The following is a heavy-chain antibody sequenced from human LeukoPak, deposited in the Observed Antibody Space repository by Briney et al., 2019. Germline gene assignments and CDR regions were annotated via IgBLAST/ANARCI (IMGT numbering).Heavy chain of an antibody. CDR3: TKDQDFRLGSMDF. J-gene: IGHJ4*02. CDR2: ITDVGDRA. CDR1: GFRFRTYA. V-gene: IGHV3-23*01. D-gene: IGHD7-27*01. Sequence: PGGSLRLSCGTSGFRFRTYAMTWVRQAPGKGLEWVSTITDVGDRALYIDSVRGRFTIFRDDSKNTLYLRMNSLRAEDTAVYYCTKDQDFRLGSMDFWGQGTLVTVSS.